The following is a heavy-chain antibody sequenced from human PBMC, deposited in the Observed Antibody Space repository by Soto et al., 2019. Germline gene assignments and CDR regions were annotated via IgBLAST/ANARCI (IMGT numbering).Heavy chain of an antibody. J-gene: IGHJ5*02. CDR3: ARGSGASLYYYDSSGSNNWFDP. Sequence: ASVKVSCKASGFTFTSSAMQWVRQARGQRIEWIGWIVVGSGNTNYAQKFQERVTITRDMSTSTAYMELSRLRSDDTAVYYCARGSGASLYYYDSSGSNNWFDPWGQGTLVTVSS. CDR1: GFTFTSSA. V-gene: IGHV1-58*02. D-gene: IGHD3-22*01. CDR2: IVVGSGNT.